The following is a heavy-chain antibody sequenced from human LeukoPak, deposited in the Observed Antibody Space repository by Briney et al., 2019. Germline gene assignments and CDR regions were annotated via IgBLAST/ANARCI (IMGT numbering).Heavy chain of an antibody. Sequence: ASVKVSCKASGYTFTAYYMHWVRQAPGQGLEWMGRINPNSGGTNYAQKFQGRVTMTRDTSISTAYMELSRLRSDDTAVYYCARDGDYDSSGFFLDHWGQGTLVTVSS. V-gene: IGHV1-2*06. D-gene: IGHD3-22*01. CDR3: ARDGDYDSSGFFLDH. CDR1: GYTFTAYY. J-gene: IGHJ4*02. CDR2: INPNSGGT.